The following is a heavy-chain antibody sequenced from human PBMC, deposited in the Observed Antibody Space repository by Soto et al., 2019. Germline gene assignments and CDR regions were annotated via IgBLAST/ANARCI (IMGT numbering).Heavy chain of an antibody. CDR1: GGSVISND. CDR2: LYSGDST. Sequence: GSIRICCAVSGGSVISNDVSWVRKDPGKGLEWVSLLYSGDSTYYADSVKGRFTISRDNYKNTLFLQMNSLRVEDTAVYYCARVFMNYGRCYLDYWGQGTQVTVSS. V-gene: IGHV3-53*01. CDR3: ARVFMNYGRCYLDY. J-gene: IGHJ4*02. D-gene: IGHD3-10*01.